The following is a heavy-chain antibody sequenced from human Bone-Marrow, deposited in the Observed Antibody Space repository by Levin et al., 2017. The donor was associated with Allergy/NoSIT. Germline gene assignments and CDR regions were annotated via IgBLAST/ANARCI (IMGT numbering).Heavy chain of an antibody. CDR3: SRVIYYYDSSGPFDL. Sequence: GGSLRLSCTASGFTTGDYAMTWFRQAVGKGLEWVGFIRRRGYGGTTEYAASVKGRFSISRDDSKNIAYLQMNSLKTEDTAMYYCSRVIYYYDSSGPFDLWGRGTMVTVSS. D-gene: IGHD3-22*01. J-gene: IGHJ3*01. V-gene: IGHV3-49*03. CDR2: IRRRGYGGTT. CDR1: GFTTGDYA.